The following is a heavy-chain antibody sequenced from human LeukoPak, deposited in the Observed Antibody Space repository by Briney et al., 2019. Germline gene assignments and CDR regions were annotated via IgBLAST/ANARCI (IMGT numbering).Heavy chain of an antibody. Sequence: SETLSLTCTVCVGSISSYYWSWIRQPPGKGLEWIGYIYYSGSTNYNPSLKSRVTISVDTSKNQFSLKLSSVTAADTAVYYCARGYYYGSGSYFDYWGQGTLVTVFS. CDR2: IYYSGST. V-gene: IGHV4-59*01. CDR1: VGSISSYY. CDR3: ARGYYYGSGSYFDY. D-gene: IGHD3-10*01. J-gene: IGHJ4*02.